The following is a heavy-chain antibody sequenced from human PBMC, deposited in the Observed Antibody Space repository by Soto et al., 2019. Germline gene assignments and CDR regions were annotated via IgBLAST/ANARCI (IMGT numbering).Heavy chain of an antibody. Sequence: EVQLVESGGGLVQPGGSLRLSCAASGFTFSSYWMSWVRQAPGKGLEWVANIKQDGSEKYYVDSVKGRFTISRDNAKNSLYLQMNSLRAEDTAVYYCARKSGWNSSCWYSYFQHWGQGTLVTVSS. J-gene: IGHJ1*01. CDR1: GFTFSSYW. CDR3: ARKSGWNSSCWYSYFQH. CDR2: IKQDGSEK. V-gene: IGHV3-7*03. D-gene: IGHD6-19*01.